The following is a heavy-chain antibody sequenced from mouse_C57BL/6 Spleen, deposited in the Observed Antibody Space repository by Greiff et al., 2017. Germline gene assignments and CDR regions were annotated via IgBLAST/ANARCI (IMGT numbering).Heavy chain of an antibody. D-gene: IGHD1-1*01. CDR1: GFTFSSYT. CDR3: ARHYYGSRGNWYFDV. J-gene: IGHJ1*03. CDR2: ISGGGGNT. Sequence: EVKVVESGGGLVKPGGSLKLSCAASGFTFSSYTMSWVRQTPEKRLEWVATISGGGGNTYDPDSVKGRFTISRDNAKNTLYLQMSSLRSEDTALYYCARHYYGSRGNWYFDVWGTGTTVTVSS. V-gene: IGHV5-9*01.